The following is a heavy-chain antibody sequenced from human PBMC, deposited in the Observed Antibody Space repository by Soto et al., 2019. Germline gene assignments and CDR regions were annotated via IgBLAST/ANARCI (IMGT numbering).Heavy chain of an antibody. V-gene: IGHV4-30-4*01. D-gene: IGHD4-17*01. CDR3: VRDNYGDYDY. CDR1: GGSISSDDYY. Sequence: SEILSLTCTVSGGSISSDDYYWSWIRQTPGKGLEWIGYIYYSARTYYNPSLQSRVTISVDTSKNQFSLKLSSVTAADTAVYYCVRDNYGDYDYWGQGILVPVSS. CDR2: IYYSART. J-gene: IGHJ4*02.